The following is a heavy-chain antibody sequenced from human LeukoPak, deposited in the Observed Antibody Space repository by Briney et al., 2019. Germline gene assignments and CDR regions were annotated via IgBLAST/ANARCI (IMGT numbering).Heavy chain of an antibody. CDR2: IKGDGSVK. J-gene: IGHJ4*02. CDR1: GFTYSDYW. CDR3: AKSHLTTVNFGRTSDY. Sequence: GGSLRLSCVASGFTYSDYWMSWVRQGPGKGLEWVATIKGDGSVKNYVDSVKGRFTISRDNAKNSVFLQMDSLRAEDSAVYYCAKSHLTTVNFGRTSDYWGQGTLVTVSS. D-gene: IGHD4-17*01. V-gene: IGHV3-7*03.